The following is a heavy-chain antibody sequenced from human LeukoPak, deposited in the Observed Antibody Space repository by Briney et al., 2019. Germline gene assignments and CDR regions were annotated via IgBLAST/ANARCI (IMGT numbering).Heavy chain of an antibody. J-gene: IGHJ6*03. D-gene: IGHD3-16*01. CDR1: GGSISSSSYY. CDR3: ARDGGVTYYYFYYYMDV. Sequence: SETLSLTCTVSGGSISSSSYYWGWIRQPPGKGLEWIGSIYYSGSTYYNPSLKSRVTISVDTSKNQFSLKLSSVTAADTAVYYCARDGGVTYYYFYYYMDVWGKGTTVTVSS. CDR2: IYYSGST. V-gene: IGHV4-39*07.